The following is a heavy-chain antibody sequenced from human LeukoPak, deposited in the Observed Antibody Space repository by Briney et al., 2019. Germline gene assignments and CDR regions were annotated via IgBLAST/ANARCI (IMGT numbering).Heavy chain of an antibody. V-gene: IGHV1-2*02. J-gene: IGHJ4*02. CDR3: ARDGEYGTGSYYRGCFDY. CDR2: IYPDSGGT. D-gene: IGHD3-10*01. CDR1: GYTFTGYY. Sequence: GASVKVSCKASGYTFTGYYMHWVRQAPGHGLEWMGWIYPDSGGTNYAQKFQGRVTMTRDTSISTTYMDLGSLGSDDTAVYYCARDGEYGTGSYYRGCFDYWGQGTLVTVSS.